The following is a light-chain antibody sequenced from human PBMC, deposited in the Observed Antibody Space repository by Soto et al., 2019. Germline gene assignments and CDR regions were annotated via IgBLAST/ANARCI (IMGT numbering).Light chain of an antibody. CDR1: QSITSK. Sequence: DIQMTQSPSSLSASVGDRVTITCRASQSITSKLNWYQQRPGKVPNLLIYDASSLQSGVPSRFSGSGSETDFTLTIDSLQPEDFATYYCQQSYRSPPTFGQGTKVEIK. J-gene: IGKJ1*01. V-gene: IGKV1-39*01. CDR3: QQSYRSPPT. CDR2: DAS.